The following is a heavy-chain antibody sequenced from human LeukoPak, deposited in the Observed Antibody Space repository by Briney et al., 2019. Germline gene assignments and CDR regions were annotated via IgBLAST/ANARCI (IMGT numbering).Heavy chain of an antibody. Sequence: GGSLRLSCAASGFTFSSYSMNWVRQAPGKGLEWVSYISSSSSTIYYADSVKGRFTISRDSARNSLYLQMNTLRDEDTAVYYCTPHRDGSYPFDYWGQGTLVTVSS. CDR3: TPHRDGSYPFDY. CDR2: ISSSSSTI. V-gene: IGHV3-48*02. D-gene: IGHD1-26*01. CDR1: GFTFSSYS. J-gene: IGHJ4*02.